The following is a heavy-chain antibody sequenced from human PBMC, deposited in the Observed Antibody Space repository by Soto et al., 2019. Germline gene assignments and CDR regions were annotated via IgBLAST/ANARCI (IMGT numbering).Heavy chain of an antibody. Sequence: VQLQESGPGLVKPSQTLSLTCTVSGDSISSGGYYWTWIRQHPEIGLEWIGHIYYTGNTYYNPSLKSRLTISQDTSKNQFSVMLTSVTAADTAIYYCARDGAGGDFDSWGQGTLVTVSS. V-gene: IGHV4-31*03. J-gene: IGHJ4*02. D-gene: IGHD3-10*01. CDR3: ARDGAGGDFDS. CDR2: IYYTGNT. CDR1: GDSISSGGYY.